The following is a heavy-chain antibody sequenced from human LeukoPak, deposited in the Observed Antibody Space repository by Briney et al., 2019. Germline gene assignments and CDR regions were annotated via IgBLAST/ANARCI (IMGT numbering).Heavy chain of an antibody. CDR1: GFTFSSYE. J-gene: IGHJ6*04. V-gene: IGHV3-48*03. Sequence: GGSLRLSCAASGFTFSSYEMNWVRQAPGKGLEWVSYISSSGSTIYYADSVEGRFTISRDNARNSLYLQMNSLRAEDTAVYYCAELGITMIGGVWGKGTTVTISS. CDR2: ISSSGSTI. CDR3: AELGITMIGGV. D-gene: IGHD3-10*02.